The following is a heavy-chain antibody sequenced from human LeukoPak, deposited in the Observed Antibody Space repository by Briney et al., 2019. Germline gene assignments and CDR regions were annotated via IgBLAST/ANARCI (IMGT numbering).Heavy chain of an antibody. J-gene: IGHJ4*02. CDR1: GGSFSGYY. CDR2: INHSGST. Sequence: SETLSLTCAVYGGSFSGYYWSWIRQPLRKGLEWIGEINHSGSTNYNPSLKSRVTISVDTSKNQFSLKLSSVTAADTAVYYCARAGLGRYFDWLPWGQGTLVTVSS. D-gene: IGHD3-9*01. V-gene: IGHV4-34*01. CDR3: ARAGLGRYFDWLP.